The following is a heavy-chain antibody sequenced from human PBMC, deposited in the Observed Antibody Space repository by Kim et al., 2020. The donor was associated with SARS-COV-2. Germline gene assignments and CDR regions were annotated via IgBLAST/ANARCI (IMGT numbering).Heavy chain of an antibody. CDR2: ISYDGSNK. D-gene: IGHD3-9*01. V-gene: IGHV3-30*04. Sequence: GGSLRLSCAASGFTFSSYAMHWVRQAPGKGLEWAAVISYDGSNKYYADSVKGRFTISRDNSKNTLYLQMNSLRAEDTAVYYCARAAKGLYFDWLLLDYWGQGTLVTVSS. CDR1: GFTFSSYA. J-gene: IGHJ4*02. CDR3: ARAAKGLYFDWLLLDY.